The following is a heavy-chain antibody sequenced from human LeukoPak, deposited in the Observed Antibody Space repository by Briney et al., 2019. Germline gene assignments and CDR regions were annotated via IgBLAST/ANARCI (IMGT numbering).Heavy chain of an antibody. CDR1: GFTFTAQY. CDR2: INPNTGGT. Sequence: ASVKVSCKASGFTFTAQYIHWVRQAPGQGLEWMGWINPNTGGTNYAQKFQGRVTMTRDTSISTAYTELSRLRSDDTAVYYCATTPVCGDYWYFDLWGRGTLVTVSS. CDR3: ATTPVCGDYWYFDL. D-gene: IGHD2-8*01. V-gene: IGHV1-2*02. J-gene: IGHJ2*01.